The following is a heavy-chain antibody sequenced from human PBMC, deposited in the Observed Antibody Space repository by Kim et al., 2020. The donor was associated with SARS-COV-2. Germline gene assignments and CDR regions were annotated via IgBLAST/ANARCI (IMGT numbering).Heavy chain of an antibody. V-gene: IGHV3-30*02. Sequence: GRFTISRDNSKSTLYLQMNSLRAEATAVYYCAKGSEWLPPYYYYYGMDVWGQGTTVTVSS. D-gene: IGHD3-3*01. CDR3: AKGSEWLPPYYYYYGMDV. J-gene: IGHJ6*02.